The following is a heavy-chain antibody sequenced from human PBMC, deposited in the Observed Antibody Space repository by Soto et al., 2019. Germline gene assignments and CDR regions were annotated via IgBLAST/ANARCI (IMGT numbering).Heavy chain of an antibody. V-gene: IGHV3-23*01. CDR2: ISGSGDNT. CDR1: GFTFSSSA. Sequence: GGSLRLSCAASGFTFSSSAMSWVRQAPGKGLEWVSAISGSGDNTYYADSVKGRFTISRDNSKNTLYLQMNSLRAEDTAVYYCAKETTVTRDYYYYYGMDVWGQGTTVTVSS. J-gene: IGHJ6*02. D-gene: IGHD4-17*01. CDR3: AKETTVTRDYYYYYGMDV.